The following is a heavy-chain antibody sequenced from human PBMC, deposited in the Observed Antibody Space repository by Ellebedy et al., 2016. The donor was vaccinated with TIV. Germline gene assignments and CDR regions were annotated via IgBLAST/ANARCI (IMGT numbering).Heavy chain of an antibody. Sequence: AASVKASCKTSGYIFTTYAISWVRQAPGQGLEWMGWINTYNGNTEYAQKLQGRVTVTTDTSTSTVYMELRSLRSDDTAVYYCARGLYWGQGTLVTVSS. J-gene: IGHJ4*02. V-gene: IGHV1-18*01. CDR1: GYIFTTYA. CDR2: INTYNGNT. CDR3: ARGLY.